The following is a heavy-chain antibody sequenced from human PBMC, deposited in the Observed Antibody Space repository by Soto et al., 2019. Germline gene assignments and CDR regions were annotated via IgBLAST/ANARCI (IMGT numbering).Heavy chain of an antibody. Sequence: SETLSLTCAVSGGSISSSNWWSWVRQPPGKGLEWIGEIYHSGSTNYNPSLKSRVTISVDKSKNQFSLKLSSVTAADTAVYYCARRGGQQLVGYYFDYWGQGTLVTVSS. CDR3: ARRGGQQLVGYYFDY. CDR1: GGSISSSNW. D-gene: IGHD6-13*01. CDR2: IYHSGST. J-gene: IGHJ4*02. V-gene: IGHV4-4*02.